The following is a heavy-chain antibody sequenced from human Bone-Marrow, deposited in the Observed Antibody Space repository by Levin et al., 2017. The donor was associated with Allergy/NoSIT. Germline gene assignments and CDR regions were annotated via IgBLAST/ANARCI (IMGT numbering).Heavy chain of an antibody. CDR3: ARPREADYYGSGSYGPDAFDI. J-gene: IGHJ3*02. CDR1: GGSISSGDYY. V-gene: IGHV4-30-4*01. CDR2: IYYSGST. Sequence: KASETLSLTCTVSGGSISSGDYYWSWIRQPPGKGLEWIGYIYYSGSTYYNPSLKSRVTISVDTSKNQFSLKLSSVTAADTAVYYCARPREADYYGSGSYGPDAFDIWGQGTMVTVSS. D-gene: IGHD3-10*01.